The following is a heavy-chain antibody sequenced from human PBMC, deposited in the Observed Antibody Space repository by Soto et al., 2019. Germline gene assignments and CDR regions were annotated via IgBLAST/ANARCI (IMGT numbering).Heavy chain of an antibody. D-gene: IGHD6-13*01. Sequence: SETLSLTCTVSSDSISSYYWSWIRQPPGKRLEWIGYISYSGSADYNPSLKSRVTISGDTSKNQFSLKVSSVTAADTAVYYCARGTSWQLPFDYWGQGTLVTVSS. CDR1: SDSISSYY. V-gene: IGHV4-59*01. J-gene: IGHJ4*02. CDR2: ISYSGSA. CDR3: ARGTSWQLPFDY.